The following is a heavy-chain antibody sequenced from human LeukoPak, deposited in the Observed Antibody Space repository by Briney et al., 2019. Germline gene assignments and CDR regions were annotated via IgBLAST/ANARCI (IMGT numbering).Heavy chain of an antibody. CDR3: ASSEYSSGWGPN. V-gene: IGHV3-21*01. CDR2: ISSSSSYI. J-gene: IGHJ4*02. Sequence: GGSLRLSCAASGFTFSSYSKNWVRQAPGKGLEWVSSISSSSSYIYYADSVKGRFTISRDNAKNSLYLQMNSLRAEDTAVYYCASSEYSSGWGPNWGQGTLVTVSS. CDR1: GFTFSSYS. D-gene: IGHD6-19*01.